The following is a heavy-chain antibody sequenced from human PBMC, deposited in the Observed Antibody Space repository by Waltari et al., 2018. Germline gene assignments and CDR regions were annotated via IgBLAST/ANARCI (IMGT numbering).Heavy chain of an antibody. D-gene: IGHD6-13*01. CDR3: ARHEYSTTWGGLD. V-gene: IGHV4-59*08. CDR2: IYYSGST. CDR1: GGSINSYY. J-gene: IGHJ4*02. Sequence: QVQLQESGPGLVKPSETLSLTCTVSGGSINSYYWSWIRQPPGKGLEWIAYIYYSGSTNYNPSLKSRVTISVDTSKNQFSLKLSSVTAADTAIYYCARHEYSTTWGGLDWGQGTLVTVSS.